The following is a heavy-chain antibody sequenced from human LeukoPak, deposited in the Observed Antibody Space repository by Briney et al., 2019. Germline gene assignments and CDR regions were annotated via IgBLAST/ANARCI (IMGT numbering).Heavy chain of an antibody. Sequence: ASVKVSFKSSGYTFTSFGISWVRQAPGQGLEWMGWIGAYNGNTKYGQKLQGRVTMTTDTSTSTACMELRSLRSDDAAVYYCARDQMNIAAAGAYFDYWGQGTLVTVSS. D-gene: IGHD6-13*01. CDR3: ARDQMNIAAAGAYFDY. J-gene: IGHJ4*02. CDR1: GYTFTSFG. CDR2: IGAYNGNT. V-gene: IGHV1-18*01.